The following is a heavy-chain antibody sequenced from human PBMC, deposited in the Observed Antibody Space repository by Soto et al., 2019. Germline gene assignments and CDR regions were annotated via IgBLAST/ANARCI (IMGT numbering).Heavy chain of an antibody. CDR3: AKSPRKAAAGN. J-gene: IGHJ4*02. V-gene: IGHV3-23*01. Sequence: GGALRLSCVASGFTFSNYAMSWGRQAPGKGLKGGSTISSRGASTHYADSPKGRVTISRDDSKSTLYLQMNSLRAEDTAVYFCAKSPRKAAAGNWGQGTLVTVSS. D-gene: IGHD6-13*01. CDR2: ISSRGAST. CDR1: GFTFSNYA.